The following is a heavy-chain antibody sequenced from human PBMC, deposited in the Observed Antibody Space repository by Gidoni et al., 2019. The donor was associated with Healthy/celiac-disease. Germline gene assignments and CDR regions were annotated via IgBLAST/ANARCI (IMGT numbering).Heavy chain of an antibody. J-gene: IGHJ5*02. V-gene: IGHV3-48*03. CDR2: ISSSGSTI. D-gene: IGHD4-17*01. CDR1: GFTFSSYE. CDR3: ARVENYGDDLNWFDP. Sequence: EVQLVESGGGLVQPGGSLRLSCAASGFTFSSYEMNWVRQAPGKGLGWVSYISSSGSTIYYADSVKGRFTISRDNAKNSLYLQMNSLRAEDTAVYYCARVENYGDDLNWFDPWGQGTLVTVSS.